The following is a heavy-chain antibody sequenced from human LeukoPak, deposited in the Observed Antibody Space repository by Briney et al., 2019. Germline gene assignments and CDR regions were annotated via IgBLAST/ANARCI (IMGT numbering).Heavy chain of an antibody. Sequence: GGSLRLSCAASEFTFSSYWMSWVRQAPGKGLEWVANIKQDGGEKYYLDSVKGRFTVSRDNAKDSLYLQMNSLRAEDTAVYYCARVGARQILEYWGQGTLVTVSS. D-gene: IGHD4-17*01. J-gene: IGHJ4*02. V-gene: IGHV3-7*01. CDR3: ARVGARQILEY. CDR1: EFTFSSYW. CDR2: IKQDGGEK.